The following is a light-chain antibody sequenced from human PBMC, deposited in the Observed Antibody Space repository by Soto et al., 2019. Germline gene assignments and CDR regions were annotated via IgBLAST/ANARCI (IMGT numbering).Light chain of an antibody. CDR3: SAWDDSLRSNI. CDR1: RSNIGGNH. CDR2: SNK. J-gene: IGLJ1*01. V-gene: IGLV1-44*01. Sequence: QSVLTQPSSASGTPGQSVTISCSGSRSNIGGNHVSWYQQFPGTGPKLLIYSNKQRASGVPDRFSGSRSGTSASLVISGLQSEDEAEYFCSAWDDSLRSNIFGSGTKVTVL.